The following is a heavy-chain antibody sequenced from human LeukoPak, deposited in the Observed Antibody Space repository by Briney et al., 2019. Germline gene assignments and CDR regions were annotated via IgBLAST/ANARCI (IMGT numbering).Heavy chain of an antibody. D-gene: IGHD5-18*01. CDR2: IYYSGST. CDR1: GGSISSSSYY. V-gene: IGHV4-39*07. Sequence: SETLSLTCTVSGGSISSSSYYWGWIRQPPGKGLEWIGSIYYSGSTYYNPSLKSRVTISVDTSKNQFSLKLSSVTAADTAVYYCARDMSTQLWPFDYWGQGTLVTVSS. CDR3: ARDMSTQLWPFDY. J-gene: IGHJ4*02.